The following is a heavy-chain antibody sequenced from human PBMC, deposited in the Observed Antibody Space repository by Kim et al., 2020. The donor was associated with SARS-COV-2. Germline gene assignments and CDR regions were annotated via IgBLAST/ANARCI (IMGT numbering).Heavy chain of an antibody. CDR1: GVNFNSYS. V-gene: IGHV3-48*02. CDR3: ARCPLSMTMVRGMITTTLCDSDNMDA. Sequence: GGSLRLSCTVSGVNFNSYSMNWVRQATGKGLERVSYISSSSSTVYYAGSGRGRFTIARDNAKNALFLQMNSLRDDDTAVYYCARCPLSMTMVRGMITTTLCDSDNMDAWGRGTTVTVSS. J-gene: IGHJ6*01. D-gene: IGHD3-10*01. CDR2: ISSSSSTV.